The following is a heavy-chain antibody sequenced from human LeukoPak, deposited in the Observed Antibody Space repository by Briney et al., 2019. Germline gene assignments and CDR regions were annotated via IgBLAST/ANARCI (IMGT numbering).Heavy chain of an antibody. CDR2: ITTSDGNT. V-gene: IGHV3-23*01. D-gene: IGHD7-27*01. CDR3: AKDGGLWVSAHWGDS. J-gene: IGHJ5*02. CDR1: VFTFSSYT. Sequence: GGSLRLSCAASVFTFSSYTMSWVRQAPGKGLEWVSTITTSDGNTYYADSVKGRFTVSRDNSKNTLFLQMNSLRAEDTAVYYCAKDGGLWVSAHWGDSWGRGTLVTVSS.